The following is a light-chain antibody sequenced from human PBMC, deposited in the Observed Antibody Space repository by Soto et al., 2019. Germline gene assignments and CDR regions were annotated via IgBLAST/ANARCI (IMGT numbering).Light chain of an antibody. J-gene: IGKJ4*01. V-gene: IGKV3-20*01. Sequence: EIVLTQSPGTLSLSPGERTTLSCRASQSVSTNYLAWYQQKPGQAPRLLIYGASSRATGIPDRFSGSGSGADFTLTISRLEPEEFAVYYCQQYGSVPLTFGGGTKVEIK. CDR3: QQYGSVPLT. CDR1: QSVSTNY. CDR2: GAS.